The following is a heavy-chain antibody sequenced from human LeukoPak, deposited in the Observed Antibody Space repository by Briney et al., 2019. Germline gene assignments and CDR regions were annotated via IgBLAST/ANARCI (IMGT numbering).Heavy chain of an antibody. CDR1: GYTFTGYY. CDR3: ARGLLHWNYYDSSGSAEISC. CDR2: INPNSGGT. D-gene: IGHD3-22*01. V-gene: IGHV1-2*06. Sequence: ASVKVSCKASGYTFTGYYMHWVRQAPGQGLEWMGRINPNSGGTNYAQKFQGRVTMTRVTSISTAYMELSRLRSDDTAVYYCARGLLHWNYYDSSGSAEISCWGQGTLATVSS. J-gene: IGHJ4*02.